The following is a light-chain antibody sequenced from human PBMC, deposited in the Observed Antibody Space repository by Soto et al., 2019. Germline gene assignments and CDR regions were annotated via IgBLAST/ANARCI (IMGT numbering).Light chain of an antibody. CDR1: QSVLYSSNNNNY. CDR2: WAS. Sequence: DIAMTQSPDSLAVSLGERATINCKSSQSVLYSSNNNNYLAWYQQKPGQPPKLLIYWASTRESGVPDRFSGSGSGTDLTLTISSLQAEDVVVYYCQQYYSTPWTFGQGTKLEIK. J-gene: IGKJ2*01. CDR3: QQYYSTPWT. V-gene: IGKV4-1*01.